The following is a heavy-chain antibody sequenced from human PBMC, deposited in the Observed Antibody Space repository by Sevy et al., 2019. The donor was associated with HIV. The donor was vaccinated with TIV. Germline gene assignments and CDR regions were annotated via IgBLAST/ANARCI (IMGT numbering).Heavy chain of an antibody. CDR2: ISSSGSTI. CDR3: ASRSSSYYYDSSWKAFDI. V-gene: IGHV3-11*04. D-gene: IGHD3-22*01. J-gene: IGHJ3*02. Sequence: GGSLILSCAASGFTFSDYYMSWIRQAPGKGLEWVSYISSSGSTIYYADSVKGRFTISRDNAKNSLYLQMNSLRAEDTAVYYCASRSSSYYYDSSWKAFDIWGQGTMVTVSS. CDR1: GFTFSDYY.